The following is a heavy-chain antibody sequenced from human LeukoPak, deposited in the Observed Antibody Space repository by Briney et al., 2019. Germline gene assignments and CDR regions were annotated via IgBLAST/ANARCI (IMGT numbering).Heavy chain of an antibody. Sequence: GGSLRLSCAASGFTFSSYGMHWVRQAPGKGLEWVAVISYDGSNKYYADSVKGRFTISRDNSKNTLYLQMNSLGAEDTAVYYCAKTPLTIFGVVITYFDYWGQGTLVTVSS. D-gene: IGHD3-3*01. CDR1: GFTFSSYG. CDR3: AKTPLTIFGVVITYFDY. V-gene: IGHV3-30*18. J-gene: IGHJ4*02. CDR2: ISYDGSNK.